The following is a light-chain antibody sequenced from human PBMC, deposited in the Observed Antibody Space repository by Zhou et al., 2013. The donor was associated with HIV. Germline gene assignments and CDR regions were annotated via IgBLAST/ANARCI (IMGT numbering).Light chain of an antibody. Sequence: EIVLTQSPGTLSLSPGERATLSCRASQTVRSNYVAWYQQRSGQAPRLLIYGASTRATGIPARFSGSGSGTEFTLTISSLQSEDFAVYYCQQYNNWPPTFGPGTKVDIK. J-gene: IGKJ3*01. CDR3: QQYNNWPPT. CDR2: GAS. V-gene: IGKV3-15*01. CDR1: QTVRSN.